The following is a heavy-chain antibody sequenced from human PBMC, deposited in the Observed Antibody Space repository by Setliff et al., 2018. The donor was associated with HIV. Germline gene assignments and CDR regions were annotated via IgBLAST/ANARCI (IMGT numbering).Heavy chain of an antibody. CDR2: IYYSGTT. CDR3: ASPKERYYYGSGTNVREYYGMDV. Sequence: PSETLSLTCTVSGGSISSSSYYWGLIRQPPGKGLEWIGSIYYSGTTYYNPSLKSRITISVDTPKNQFSLKVNSVTASDTAVYYCASPKERYYYGSGTNVREYYGMDVWGQGTTVTVS. CDR1: GGSISSSSYY. D-gene: IGHD3-10*01. V-gene: IGHV4-39*07. J-gene: IGHJ6*02.